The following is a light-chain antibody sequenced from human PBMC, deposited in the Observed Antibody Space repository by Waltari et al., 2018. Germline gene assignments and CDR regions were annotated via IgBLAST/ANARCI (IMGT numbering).Light chain of an antibody. J-gene: IGKJ4*01. V-gene: IGKV1-39*01. CDR1: QSISSY. CDR2: AAS. Sequence: DIQMTQSPSSLSASVGDRVTITCRASQSISSYLNWYQQKPGKAPKLLIYAASSLQSGVSSRFSGSGSGTDFTLTISSLQPEDFATYYCQQSYSTWALTFGGGTKVEIK. CDR3: QQSYSTWALT.